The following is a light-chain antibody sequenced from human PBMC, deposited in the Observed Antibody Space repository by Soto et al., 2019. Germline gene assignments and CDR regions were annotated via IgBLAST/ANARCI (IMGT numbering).Light chain of an antibody. CDR2: GAS. Sequence: EIVMTQSPATLSVSPGERATLSCRASQSVSSNLAWYQQKPGQAPRLLIYGASTRATGIPARFSGSGSGTEFTLTISSLQSEDFAVXYCQQYNNWPLTFGGGTKVDIK. CDR3: QQYNNWPLT. V-gene: IGKV3-15*01. J-gene: IGKJ4*01. CDR1: QSVSSN.